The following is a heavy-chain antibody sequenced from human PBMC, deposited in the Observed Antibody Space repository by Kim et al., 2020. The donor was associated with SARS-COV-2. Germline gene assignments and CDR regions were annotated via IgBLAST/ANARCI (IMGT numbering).Heavy chain of an antibody. Sequence: SLKSRVTMSVDTSKNQFSLRLSSLTAADTAVYYCARSHDYGDYQGTFDIWGQGTMVTVSS. J-gene: IGHJ3*02. CDR3: ARSHDYGDYQGTFDI. D-gene: IGHD4-17*01. V-gene: IGHV4-31*02.